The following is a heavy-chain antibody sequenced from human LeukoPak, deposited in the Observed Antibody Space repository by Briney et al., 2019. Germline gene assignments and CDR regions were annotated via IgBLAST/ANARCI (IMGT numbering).Heavy chain of an antibody. J-gene: IGHJ4*02. CDR3: ARDLSGYGRIDY. CDR1: GGSISSGGYY. Sequence: SETLSLTCTVSGGSISSGGYYWSWLRQHPGKGLEWIGYIYYSGSTYYNPSLKSRVTISVDTSKNQFSLKLSSVTAADTAVYYCARDLSGYGRIDYWGQGTLVTVSS. CDR2: IYYSGST. V-gene: IGHV4-31*03. D-gene: IGHD5-12*01.